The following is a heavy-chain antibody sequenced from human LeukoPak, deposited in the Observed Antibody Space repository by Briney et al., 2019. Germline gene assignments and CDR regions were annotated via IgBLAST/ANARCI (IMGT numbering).Heavy chain of an antibody. CDR3: ARGEYNRNWAFDY. Sequence: GASVKVSCKASGYTFTGYYMHWVRQAPGQGLEWMGWINPNSGGTNYAQKFQGRVTMTRDTSISTAYMELSRLRSDDTAVYYCARGEYNRNWAFDYWGQGTLVTVSS. CDR2: INPNSGGT. V-gene: IGHV1-2*02. CDR1: GYTFTGYY. J-gene: IGHJ4*02. D-gene: IGHD1-1*01.